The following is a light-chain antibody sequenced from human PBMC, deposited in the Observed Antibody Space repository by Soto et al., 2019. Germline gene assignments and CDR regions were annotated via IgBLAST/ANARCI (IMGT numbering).Light chain of an antibody. Sequence: EIVLTQSPGSLSMSPGERATLSCRASQSVSSSYLAWYQQKPGRAPRLLIYGTSSRATGIPDRFSGSGSGTDFTLTISRLEPEDFAVYYCQQYGPSLRTFGQATKVEIK. J-gene: IGKJ1*01. CDR2: GTS. CDR1: QSVSSSY. V-gene: IGKV3-20*01. CDR3: QQYGPSLRT.